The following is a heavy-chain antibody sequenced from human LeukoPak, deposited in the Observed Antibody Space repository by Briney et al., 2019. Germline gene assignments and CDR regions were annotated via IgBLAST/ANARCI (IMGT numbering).Heavy chain of an antibody. J-gene: IGHJ2*01. V-gene: IGHV4-39*01. CDR2: IYYSGST. CDR1: GGSISSSSYY. Sequence: PSETLFLTCTVSGGSISSSSYYWGWIRQPPGKGLEWIGSIYYSGSTYYNPSLKSRVTISVDTSKNQFSLKLSSVTAADTAVYYCARPPQYCSSTSYYWYFDLWGRGTLVTVSS. CDR3: ARPPQYCSSTSYYWYFDL. D-gene: IGHD2-2*01.